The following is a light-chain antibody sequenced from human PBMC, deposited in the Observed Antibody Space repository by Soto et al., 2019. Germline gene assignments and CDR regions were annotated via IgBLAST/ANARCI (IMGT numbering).Light chain of an antibody. Sequence: EIEMTQSPSTLSVSLGDRATISCRASQSIGSNLAWYQQKPGQAPRLLIYGASTKATGIPARFSGSGYGTEFTLTISSLQSEDFAIYYCQQYNDYSYTFGQGTKLEIK. CDR2: GAS. CDR3: QQYNDYSYT. V-gene: IGKV3-15*01. J-gene: IGKJ2*01. CDR1: QSIGSN.